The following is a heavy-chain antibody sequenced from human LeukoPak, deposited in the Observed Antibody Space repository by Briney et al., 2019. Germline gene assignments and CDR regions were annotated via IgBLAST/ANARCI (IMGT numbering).Heavy chain of an antibody. J-gene: IGHJ4*02. V-gene: IGHV3-74*01. CDR3: ARGYSGSYRVDY. CDR2: ISSDGSST. D-gene: IGHD1-26*01. CDR1: GFTFSSYW. Sequence: GGSLRLSCAASGFTFSSYWMHWVREAPGKGLVWVSRISSDGSSTTYADSVKGRFTISRDNAKNTLYLQMNSLRAEDTAVYYCARGYSGSYRVDYWGQGTLVTVSS.